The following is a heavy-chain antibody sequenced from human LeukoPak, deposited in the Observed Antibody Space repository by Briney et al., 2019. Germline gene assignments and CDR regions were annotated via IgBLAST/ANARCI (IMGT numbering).Heavy chain of an antibody. V-gene: IGHV1-18*01. J-gene: IGHJ6*03. CDR3: ARLFGELLLPSDHFYYMDV. Sequence: ASVKVSCKTSGYTFAAYGLSWLRQAPGQGLEWMGWINPYNDITDYAQTFKGRVTMTTDTSTSTAYMELRSLRSDDTAVYYCARLFGELLLPSDHFYYMDVWGKGTAVTVSS. D-gene: IGHD3-10*02. CDR1: GYTFAAYG. CDR2: INPYNDIT.